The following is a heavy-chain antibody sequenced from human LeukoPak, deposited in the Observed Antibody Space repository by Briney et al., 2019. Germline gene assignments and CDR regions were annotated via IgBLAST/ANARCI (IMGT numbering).Heavy chain of an antibody. CDR3: AREGYDSSGAAAFDI. V-gene: IGHV1-2*04. Sequence: ASVKASCKASGYTFTGYYMHWVRQAPGQGLEWMGWINPNSGGTNYAQKFQGWVTMTRDTSISTAYMELRRLRSDDTAVYYCAREGYDSSGAAAFDIWGQGTMVTVSS. CDR1: GYTFTGYY. D-gene: IGHD3-22*01. J-gene: IGHJ3*02. CDR2: INPNSGGT.